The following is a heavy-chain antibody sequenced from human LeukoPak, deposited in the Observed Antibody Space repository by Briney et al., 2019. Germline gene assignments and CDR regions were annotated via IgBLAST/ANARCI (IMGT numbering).Heavy chain of an antibody. V-gene: IGHV3-23*01. J-gene: IGHJ4*02. CDR2: ISGSGGST. CDR3: AKAARWGLLAIDY. Sequence: GGSLRLSCAASGFTFINCAMNWVRRAPGKGLEWGSAISGSGGSTFYSDSVRSRFTISRDNSKNTLYLQMNSLRAGDTAVYYCAKAARWGLLAIDYWGQGTLVTVSS. CDR1: GFTFINCA. D-gene: IGHD2-21*02.